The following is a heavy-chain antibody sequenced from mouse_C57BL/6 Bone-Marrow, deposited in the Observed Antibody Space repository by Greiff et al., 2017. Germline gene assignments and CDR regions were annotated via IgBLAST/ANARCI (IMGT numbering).Heavy chain of an antibody. CDR1: GSTFTSYW. J-gene: IGHJ2*01. V-gene: IGHV1-69*01. CDR3: ARSVRRYLDY. D-gene: IGHD1-1*01. Sequence: VQLQQPGAELVLPGASVKLSCKASGSTFTSYWMHWVKQRPGQGLEWIGEIDPSASYTNYNQKFKGKATLTLAKSSSTAYMQRSSLTSEDAAVYYCARSVRRYLDYWGQGTTLTVSS. CDR2: IDPSASYT.